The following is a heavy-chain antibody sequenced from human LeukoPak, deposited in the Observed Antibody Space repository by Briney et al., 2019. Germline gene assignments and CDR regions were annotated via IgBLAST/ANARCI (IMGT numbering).Heavy chain of an antibody. CDR1: GGSISSYY. D-gene: IGHD1-26*01. CDR2: IYYSGST. V-gene: IGHV4-59*01. CDR3: ARGGIVGARVFDY. Sequence: PSETLSLTFTVYGGSISSYYWSWIRPPPGQGLEGFVGIYYSGSTYSHPSLKSRLTISVDTSKNQFSMKLSSVTAADTAVYYCARGGIVGARVFDYWGQGTLVTVSS. J-gene: IGHJ4*02.